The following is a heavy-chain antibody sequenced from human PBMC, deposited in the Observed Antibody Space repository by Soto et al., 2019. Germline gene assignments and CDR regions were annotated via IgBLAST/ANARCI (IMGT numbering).Heavy chain of an antibody. D-gene: IGHD2-21*02. J-gene: IGHJ4*02. V-gene: IGHV3-23*01. CDR3: AKEGIVVVTATSYYFDY. Sequence: PGGSLRLSCAASGFTYNSYAMSWVRQAPGKGLEWVSTIRGNGDSTYYADSVKGRFTISRDNSKNTLYLQMNSLRAEDTAVYYCAKEGIVVVTATSYYFDYWGQGTLVTVSS. CDR2: IRGNGDST. CDR1: GFTYNSYA.